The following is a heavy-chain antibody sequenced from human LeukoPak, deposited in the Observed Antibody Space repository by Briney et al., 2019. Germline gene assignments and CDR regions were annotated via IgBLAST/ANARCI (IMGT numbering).Heavy chain of an antibody. D-gene: IGHD3-22*01. Sequence: GGSLRLSCAAPGFTFSSYGMSWVRQAPGKGLEWVSAISGSGGSTYYADPVKGRFTISRDNSKNTLYLQMNSLRAEDTAVYYCAKDQSSGPGGYWGQGTLVTVSS. CDR2: ISGSGGST. CDR1: GFTFSSYG. J-gene: IGHJ4*02. CDR3: AKDQSSGPGGY. V-gene: IGHV3-23*01.